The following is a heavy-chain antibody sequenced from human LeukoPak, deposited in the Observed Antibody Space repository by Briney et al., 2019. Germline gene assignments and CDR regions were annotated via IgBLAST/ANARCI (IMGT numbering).Heavy chain of an antibody. D-gene: IGHD5-18*01. CDR1: GYTFTSYG. J-gene: IGHJ4*02. CDR2: ISAYNGNT. Sequence: ASVKVSCKASGYTFTSYGISWVRQAPGQGLEWMGWISAYNGNTNYAQKVQGRVTVTIDTSTNTAYMELRSLRSDDTALYFCARGGYRYGYDYWGQGTLVTVSS. CDR3: ARGGYRYGYDY. V-gene: IGHV1-18*01.